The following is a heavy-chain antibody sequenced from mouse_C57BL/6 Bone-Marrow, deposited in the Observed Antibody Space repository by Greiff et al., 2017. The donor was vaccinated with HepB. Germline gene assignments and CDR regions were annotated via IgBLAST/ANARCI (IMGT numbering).Heavy chain of an antibody. CDR1: GYTFTSYD. CDR3: ARKYYYGSSPYAMDY. Sequence: QVQLQQSGPELVKPGASVKLSCKASGYTFTSYDINWVKQRPGQGLEWIGWIYPRDGSTKYNEKFKGKATLTVDTSSSTAYMELHSLTPEDSAVYFCARKYYYGSSPYAMDYWGQGTSVTVSS. V-gene: IGHV1-85*01. CDR2: IYPRDGST. D-gene: IGHD1-1*01. J-gene: IGHJ4*01.